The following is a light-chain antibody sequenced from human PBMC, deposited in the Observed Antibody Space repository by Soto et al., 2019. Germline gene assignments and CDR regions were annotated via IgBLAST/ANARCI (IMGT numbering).Light chain of an antibody. V-gene: IGKV3-15*01. CDR1: QSVSSN. CDR2: GAS. Sequence: EIRMRQSPATLSVSPGERAPLSCSASQSVSSNLAWYQQKPGQAPRLLIYGASTRATGIPARFSGSGSGTEFTLTISSLQSEDFAVYYCQQYDNWPPLTFGGGSIVDIK. J-gene: IGKJ4*01. CDR3: QQYDNWPPLT.